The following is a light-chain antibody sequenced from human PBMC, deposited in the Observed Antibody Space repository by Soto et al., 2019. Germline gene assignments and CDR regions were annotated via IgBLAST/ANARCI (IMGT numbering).Light chain of an antibody. Sequence: DIQMTQSPSTLSASVGNRVTITFRASQSISSWLAWFQQKPGKAPKLLIYDASTLESGVPSRFSGSGSGTEFTLTISSLQPDDFATYYCQQYNYYRTFGQGTKVDIK. J-gene: IGKJ1*01. CDR3: QQYNYYRT. V-gene: IGKV1-5*01. CDR1: QSISSW. CDR2: DAS.